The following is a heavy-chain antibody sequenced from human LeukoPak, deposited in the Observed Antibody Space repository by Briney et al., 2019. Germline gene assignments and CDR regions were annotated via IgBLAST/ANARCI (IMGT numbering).Heavy chain of an antibody. CDR3: ASSYDYVWGKFIGAFDI. CDR2: ISGSSSYI. CDR1: GFTFSSYA. D-gene: IGHD3-16*01. Sequence: GGSLRLSCAASGFTFSSYAMSWVRQAPGKGLEWVSAISGSSSYIYYADSVKGRFTISRDNAKNSLYLQMNSLRAEDTAVYYCASSYDYVWGKFIGAFDIWGQGTMVTVSS. V-gene: IGHV3-21*01. J-gene: IGHJ3*02.